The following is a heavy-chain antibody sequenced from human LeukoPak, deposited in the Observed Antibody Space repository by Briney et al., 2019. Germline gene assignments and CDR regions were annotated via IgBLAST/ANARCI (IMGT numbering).Heavy chain of an antibody. Sequence: AGSLRLSCAASGFTFSSYAMHWVRQAPGKGLEWVAVISYDGSNKYYADSVKGRFTISRDNSKNTLYLQMNSLRAEDTAVYYCAREVAIVVVVAATPSGLDYWGQGTLVTVSS. CDR3: AREVAIVVVVAATPSGLDY. D-gene: IGHD2-15*01. CDR1: GFTFSSYA. J-gene: IGHJ4*02. CDR2: ISYDGSNK. V-gene: IGHV3-30-3*01.